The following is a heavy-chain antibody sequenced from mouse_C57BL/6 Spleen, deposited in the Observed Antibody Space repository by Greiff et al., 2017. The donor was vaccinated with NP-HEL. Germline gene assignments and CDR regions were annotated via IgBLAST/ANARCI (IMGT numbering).Heavy chain of an antibody. J-gene: IGHJ2*01. CDR3: ARGDAYFDY. Sequence: VMLVESGAELARPGASVKLSCKASGYTFTSYGISWVKQRTGQGLEWIGEIYPRSGNTYYNEKFKGKATLTADKSSSTAYMELRSLTSEDSAVYFCARGDAYFDYWGQGTTLTVSS. D-gene: IGHD3-3*01. CDR2: IYPRSGNT. CDR1: GYTFTSYG. V-gene: IGHV1-81*01.